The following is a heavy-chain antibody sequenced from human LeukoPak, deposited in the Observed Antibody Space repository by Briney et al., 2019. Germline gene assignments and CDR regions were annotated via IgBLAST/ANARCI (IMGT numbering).Heavy chain of an antibody. J-gene: IGHJ6*02. CDR1: GFTFSSYA. CDR2: ISYDGSNK. CDR3: ARVGGSGSSYYYYGMDV. D-gene: IGHD1-26*01. Sequence: GGSLRLSCAASGFTFSSYAMHWVRQAPGKGLEWVAVISYDGSNKYYADSVQGRFTISRDNSKNTLYLQMNSLRAEDTAVYYCARVGGSGSSYYYYGMDVWGQGTTVTVSS. V-gene: IGHV3-30-3*01.